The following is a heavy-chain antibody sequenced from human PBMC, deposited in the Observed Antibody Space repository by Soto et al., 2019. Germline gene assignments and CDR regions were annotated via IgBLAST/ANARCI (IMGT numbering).Heavy chain of an antibody. CDR1: GGTFSSYT. Sequence: GASVKGSCKASGGTFSSYTISWVRQAPGQGLEWMGRIIPILGIANYAQKFQGRVTITADKSTSTAYMELSSLRSEDTAVYYRARMFPDHDAFDIWGQGTMVTVSS. J-gene: IGHJ3*02. V-gene: IGHV1-69*02. CDR2: IIPILGIA. D-gene: IGHD3-10*02. CDR3: ARMFPDHDAFDI.